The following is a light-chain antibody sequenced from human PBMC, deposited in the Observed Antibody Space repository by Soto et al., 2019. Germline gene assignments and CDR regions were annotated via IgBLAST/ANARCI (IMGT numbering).Light chain of an antibody. CDR1: QSVSSSY. Sequence: EILFTQAPGTLSLSPGARATLSCRASQSVSSSYLAWYQQKPGQAPRLLIYGASSRATGIPDRLSGSESGTDFTLTISRLEPEDFAVYYCQQYGSLPTFGQGTRLEIK. V-gene: IGKV3-20*01. J-gene: IGKJ5*01. CDR2: GAS. CDR3: QQYGSLPT.